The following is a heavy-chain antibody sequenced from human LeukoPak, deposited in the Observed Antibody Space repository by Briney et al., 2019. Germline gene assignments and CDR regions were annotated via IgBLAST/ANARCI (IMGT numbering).Heavy chain of an antibody. CDR3: AREQWFRWDF. CDR1: GFDVDDYY. V-gene: IGHV3-11*01. Sequence: GGSLRLSCAASGFDVDDYYMDWIRQAPGKGLEWVAYISTRDNVIYYADPVKGRFAISTDSAENSVYLQLNRLTVEDTAVYYCAREQWFRWDFWGQGILVSVSS. CDR2: ISTRDNVI. D-gene: IGHD3-22*01. J-gene: IGHJ4*02.